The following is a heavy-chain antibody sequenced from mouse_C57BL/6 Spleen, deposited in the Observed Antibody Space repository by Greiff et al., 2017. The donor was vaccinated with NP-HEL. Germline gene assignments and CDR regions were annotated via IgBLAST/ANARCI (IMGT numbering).Heavy chain of an antibody. CDR3: ARTIYYYGSSYGDYAMDY. D-gene: IGHD1-1*01. CDR1: GYTFTSYW. V-gene: IGHV1-53*01. J-gene: IGHJ4*01. Sequence: VQLQQPGTELVKPGASVKLSCKASGYTFTSYWMHWVKQRPGQGLEWIGNINPSNGGTNYNEKFKSKATLTVDKSSSTAYMQLSSLTSEDSAVYYCARTIYYYGSSYGDYAMDYWGQGTSVTVSS. CDR2: INPSNGGT.